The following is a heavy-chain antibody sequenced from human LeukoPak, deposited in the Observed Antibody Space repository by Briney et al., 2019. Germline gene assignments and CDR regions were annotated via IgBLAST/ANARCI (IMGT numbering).Heavy chain of an antibody. CDR2: IFASGST. J-gene: IGHJ3*02. CDR3: AGEGSAFDI. CDR1: GGSISSGSYY. V-gene: IGHV4-61*02. Sequence: SQTLSLTCTVSGGSISSGSYYWSWIRQPAGKGLEWIGRIFASGSTKYNPSLKSRVTMSVETSKKQFSLKLSSVTAADTAVYYCAGEGSAFDIWGQGTMVTVSS.